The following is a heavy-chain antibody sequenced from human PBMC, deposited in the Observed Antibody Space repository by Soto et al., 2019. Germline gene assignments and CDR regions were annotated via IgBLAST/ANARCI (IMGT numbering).Heavy chain of an antibody. CDR2: ISGSGGST. CDR1: GFTFSSYT. V-gene: IGHV3-23*01. Sequence: GGSLRLSCAASGFTFSSYTVSWVRQAPGKGLEWVSAISGSGGSTYYADSVKGRFTISRDNSKNTLYLQMNSLRAEDTAVYYCAKDRLITGTTPYYYYGMDVWGQGTTVTVSS. CDR3: AKDRLITGTTPYYYYGMDV. D-gene: IGHD1-7*01. J-gene: IGHJ6*02.